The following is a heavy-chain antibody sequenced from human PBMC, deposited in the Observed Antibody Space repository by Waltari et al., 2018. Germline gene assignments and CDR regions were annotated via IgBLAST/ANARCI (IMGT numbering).Heavy chain of an antibody. Sequence: QVQLQESGPGLVKPSETLSLTCTISGGSISSHCWSWIRQPAGKGLAWIGRIHTTGSTNFNPSLTRRGTMSIDPSKNQFSLNLSSVPAADTAVYYCARGQSTRGSYGWFDPWGQGTLVTVSS. D-gene: IGHD1-26*01. V-gene: IGHV4-4*07. CDR1: GGSISSHC. J-gene: IGHJ5*02. CDR2: IHTTGST. CDR3: ARGQSTRGSYGWFDP.